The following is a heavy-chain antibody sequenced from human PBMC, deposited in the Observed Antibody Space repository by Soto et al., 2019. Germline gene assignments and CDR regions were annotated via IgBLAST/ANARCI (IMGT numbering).Heavy chain of an antibody. D-gene: IGHD6-13*01. V-gene: IGHV1-2*04. CDR3: ARERRGSSWHPYDYYCMDV. CDR2: INPNSGGT. Sequence: QVQLVQSGAEVKKPGASVKVSCKASGYTFTGYYMHWVRQAPGQGLEWMGWINPNSGGTNYAQKFQGWVTMTRDTSISTAYMELSRLRSDATAVYYCARERRGSSWHPYDYYCMDVWGQGTTVTVSS. J-gene: IGHJ6*02. CDR1: GYTFTGYY.